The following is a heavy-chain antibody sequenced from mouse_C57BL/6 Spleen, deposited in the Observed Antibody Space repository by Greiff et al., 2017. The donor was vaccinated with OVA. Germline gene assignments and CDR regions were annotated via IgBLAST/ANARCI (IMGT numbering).Heavy chain of an antibody. J-gene: IGHJ3*01. Sequence: VQLQESGPELVKPGASVKISCKASGYAFSSSWMNWVKQRPGKGLEWIGRIYPGDGDTNYNGKFKGKATLTADKSSSTAYMQLSSLTSEDSAVDFCAREGYDSSAWFAYWGQGTLVTVSA. CDR2: IYPGDGDT. D-gene: IGHD2-4*01. CDR1: GYAFSSSW. CDR3: AREGYDSSAWFAY. V-gene: IGHV1-82*01.